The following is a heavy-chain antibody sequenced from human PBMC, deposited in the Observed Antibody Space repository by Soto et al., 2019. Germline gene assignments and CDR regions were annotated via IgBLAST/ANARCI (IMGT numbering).Heavy chain of an antibody. V-gene: IGHV4-59*08. CDR1: GGSIRSYY. J-gene: IGHJ3*02. CDR3: AGWYGGAFDI. Sequence: SETLSLTCTVSGGSIRSYYWSWIRQPPGKGLQWIGYIYYSGSTNYNPSLKSRVTISVDTSKNQFSLKLSSVTAADSAVYYCAGWYGGAFDIWGQGTMVTVSS. CDR2: IYYSGST. D-gene: IGHD3-10*01.